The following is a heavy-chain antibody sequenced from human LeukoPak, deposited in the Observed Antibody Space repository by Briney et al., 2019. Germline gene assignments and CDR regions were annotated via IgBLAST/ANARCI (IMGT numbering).Heavy chain of an antibody. Sequence: ASVKVSCKASGYTFTNYYMYWVRQAPGQGLEWMGIINPGVGSTNYAQKFQGRVTMTRDTSTSTVYMELTSLRSDDTAVYYCARAYYYDSSAFYPGGDYWGQGTLVTVSS. CDR3: ARAYYYDSSAFYPGGDY. D-gene: IGHD3-22*01. CDR1: GYTFTNYY. V-gene: IGHV1-46*01. J-gene: IGHJ4*02. CDR2: INPGVGST.